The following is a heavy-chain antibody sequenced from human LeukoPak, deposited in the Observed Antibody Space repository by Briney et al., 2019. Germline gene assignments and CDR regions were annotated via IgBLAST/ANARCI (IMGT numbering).Heavy chain of an antibody. J-gene: IGHJ4*02. Sequence: GRSLGLSCAASGFTFDDYAMHWVRQAPGKGLEWVSGISWNSGSIGYADSVKGRFTISRDNAKNSLYLQMNSLRAEDTALYYCAKSTVTTPPFFDYWGQGTLVTVSS. CDR2: ISWNSGSI. V-gene: IGHV3-9*01. D-gene: IGHD4-17*01. CDR1: GFTFDDYA. CDR3: AKSTVTTPPFFDY.